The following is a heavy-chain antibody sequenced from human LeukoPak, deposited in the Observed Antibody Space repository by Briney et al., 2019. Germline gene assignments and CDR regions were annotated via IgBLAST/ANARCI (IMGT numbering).Heavy chain of an antibody. J-gene: IGHJ4*02. CDR3: ARRGVYYDSSGYHYYFDY. Sequence: SETLSLTCAVYGGSFSAYYWSWIRQPSGKGLEWIGEISHSGITNHNPSLKSQVTISAATSKNQSSLKLSSVTAADTAVYYCARRGVYYDSSGYHYYFDYWGQGTLVTVSS. V-gene: IGHV4-34*01. D-gene: IGHD3-22*01. CDR2: ISHSGIT. CDR1: GGSFSAYY.